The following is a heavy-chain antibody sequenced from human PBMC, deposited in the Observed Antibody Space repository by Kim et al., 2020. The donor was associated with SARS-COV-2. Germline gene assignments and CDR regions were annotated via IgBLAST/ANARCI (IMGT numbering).Heavy chain of an antibody. Sequence: SETLSLTCTVSGGSISSYYWSWIRQPPGKGLEWIGYIYYSGSTNYNPSLKSRVTISVDTSKNQFSLKLSSVTAADTAVYYCASLSSWYTLDAFDIWGQGTMVTVSS. J-gene: IGHJ3*02. CDR2: IYYSGST. V-gene: IGHV4-59*01. D-gene: IGHD6-13*01. CDR3: ASLSSWYTLDAFDI. CDR1: GGSISSYY.